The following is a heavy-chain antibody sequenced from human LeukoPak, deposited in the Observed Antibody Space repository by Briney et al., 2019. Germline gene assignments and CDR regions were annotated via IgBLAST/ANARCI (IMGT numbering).Heavy chain of an antibody. V-gene: IGHV4-59*01. CDR3: ARARRREDFDY. Sequence: SETLSLTCTVSGGSISSYYWSWIRQPPGKGLEWIGYIYYSGSTNYNPSLKSRVTISVDTSKNQFSLKLSSVTAADTAVYYCARARRREDFDYWGQGTLVTVSS. J-gene: IGHJ4*02. CDR1: GGSISSYY. CDR2: IYYSGST.